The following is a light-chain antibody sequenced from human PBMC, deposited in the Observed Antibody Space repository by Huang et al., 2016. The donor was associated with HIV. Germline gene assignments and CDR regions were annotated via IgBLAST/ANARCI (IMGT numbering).Light chain of an antibody. CDR2: GAS. Sequence: EIVMTQSPATLSVSPGERATLSCRASQGVSSNLAWYQQKPGQAPRLLIYGASTRATGIPARFSGSGSGTEFTLTIRSLQSEDFAVYYCQQYNNWQYTFGQGTKLEIK. CDR3: QQYNNWQYT. J-gene: IGKJ2*01. V-gene: IGKV3-15*01. CDR1: QGVSSN.